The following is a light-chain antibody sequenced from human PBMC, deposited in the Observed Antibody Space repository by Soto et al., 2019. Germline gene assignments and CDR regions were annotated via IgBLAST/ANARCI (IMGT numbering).Light chain of an antibody. CDR3: TSCTTSTTII. CDR1: SSDIGAYNF. V-gene: IGLV2-14*03. Sequence: QSALTQPASVSGSPGQSITISCTGTSSDIGAYNFVSWYQQHPGTAPKLMLYDVNIRPSGVSNRFSGSKSGNTASLTISGLQAEDEADYYCTSCTTSTTIIFGGGTKVTVL. CDR2: DVN. J-gene: IGLJ2*01.